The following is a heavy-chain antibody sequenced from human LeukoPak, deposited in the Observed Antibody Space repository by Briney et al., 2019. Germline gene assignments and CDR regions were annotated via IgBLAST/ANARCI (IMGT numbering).Heavy chain of an antibody. CDR1: EFTFSSYT. J-gene: IGHJ4*02. V-gene: IGHV3-48*02. Sequence: PGGSLRLSCAASEFTFSSYTMNWVRQAPGKGLEWVSYISSSSSTIYYADSVKGRFTIFRDNAKNSLYLQMNSLRDEDTAVYYCARDRLPGIAAASGFDYWGQGTLVTVSS. CDR2: ISSSSSTI. D-gene: IGHD6-13*01. CDR3: ARDRLPGIAAASGFDY.